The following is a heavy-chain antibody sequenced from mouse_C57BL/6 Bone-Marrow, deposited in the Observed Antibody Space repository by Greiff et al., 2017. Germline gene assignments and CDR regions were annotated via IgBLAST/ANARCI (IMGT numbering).Heavy chain of an antibody. D-gene: IGHD3-2*02. J-gene: IGHJ2*01. CDR2: ISDGGSYT. V-gene: IGHV5-4*01. Sequence: EVHLVESGGGLVKPGGSLKLSCAASGFTFSSYAMSWVRQTPEKRLEWVATISDGGSYTYYPDNVKGRFTISRDNAKNNLYLQMSHLKSEDTAMYYCARAGDSSGSYYFDYWGQGTTLTVSS. CDR1: GFTFSSYA. CDR3: ARAGDSSGSYYFDY.